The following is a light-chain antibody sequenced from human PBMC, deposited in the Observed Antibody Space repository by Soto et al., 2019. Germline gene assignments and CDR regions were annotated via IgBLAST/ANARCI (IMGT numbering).Light chain of an antibody. V-gene: IGKV3-11*01. CDR1: QSVSSY. J-gene: IGKJ4*01. Sequence: EIVLTQSPATLSLSLGERATLSCRASQSVSSYLAWYQQKPGQAPRLLIYDASNRATGIPARFSGSGSGTDFTLTISSLEPEDVAVYYCQQRSNWPPLTFGGGTKVEIK. CDR3: QQRSNWPPLT. CDR2: DAS.